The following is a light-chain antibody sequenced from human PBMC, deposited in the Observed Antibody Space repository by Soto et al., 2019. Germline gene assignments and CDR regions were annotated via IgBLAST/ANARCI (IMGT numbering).Light chain of an antibody. J-gene: IGLJ1*01. CDR3: SSYTTGSTLYV. Sequence: QSLLTQPASVSGSPGQSITISCTGSSNDIGAYKYVSWYQQYPGKAPKLIIFEVSNRPSGVSNRFSGSKSGNTASLTIAGLQAEDEADYHCSSYTTGSTLYVFGGGTKVTV. V-gene: IGLV2-14*01. CDR2: EVS. CDR1: SNDIGAYKY.